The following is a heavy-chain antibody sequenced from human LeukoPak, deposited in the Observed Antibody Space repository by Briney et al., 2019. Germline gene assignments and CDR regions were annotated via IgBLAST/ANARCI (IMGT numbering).Heavy chain of an antibody. D-gene: IGHD6-13*01. J-gene: IGHJ6*04. V-gene: IGHV3-66*01. CDR3: AREEVVWQPLVGLYYYYGMDV. Sequence: PGGSLRLSCAASGFTVSSNYRSWVRQAPGKGLEWVSVIYSGGSTYYADSVKCRFTISRDNSKNTLYLQMNSLRAEDTAVYYCAREEVVWQPLVGLYYYYGMDVWGEGTTVTVSS. CDR2: IYSGGST. CDR1: GFTVSSNY.